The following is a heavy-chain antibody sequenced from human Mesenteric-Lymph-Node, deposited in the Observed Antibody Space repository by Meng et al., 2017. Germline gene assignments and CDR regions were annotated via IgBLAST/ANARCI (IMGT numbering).Heavy chain of an antibody. Sequence: EVQLVDSGGGLVQPGGSLKLSCAASGFTFSGSAMHWVCQASGKGLEWVGRVRDKANNYATSYAESVKGRFTISRDDSRNTAYLQMDSLKTEDTAVYYCGSGNYFDYWGQGTLVTVSS. CDR3: GSGNYFDY. V-gene: IGHV3-73*01. CDR2: VRDKANNYAT. J-gene: IGHJ4*02. CDR1: GFTFSGSA. D-gene: IGHD1-26*01.